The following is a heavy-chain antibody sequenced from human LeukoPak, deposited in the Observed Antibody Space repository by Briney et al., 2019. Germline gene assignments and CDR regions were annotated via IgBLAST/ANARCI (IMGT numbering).Heavy chain of an antibody. J-gene: IGHJ5*02. CDR2: ISYDGSNK. Sequence: GRSLRLSCAASGFTFSSYAMHWVRQAPGKGLEWVAVISYDGSNKYYADSVKGRFTISRDNSKNTLYLQMNSLRAQDTAVYYCARGNDYDSSGYNWFDPGSQGTLVTLS. V-gene: IGHV3-30-3*01. CDR3: ARGNDYDSSGYNWFDP. D-gene: IGHD3-22*01. CDR1: GFTFSSYA.